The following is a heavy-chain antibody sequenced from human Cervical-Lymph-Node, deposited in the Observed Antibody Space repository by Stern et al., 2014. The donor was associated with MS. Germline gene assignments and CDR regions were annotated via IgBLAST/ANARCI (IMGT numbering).Heavy chain of an antibody. CDR3: AKAGNYYDSSGDYFDY. CDR2: ISGSGGST. D-gene: IGHD3-22*01. Sequence: VQLVESGGGLVQPGGSLRLSCAASGFTFSSYAMSWVRQAPGKGLEWVSAISGSGGSTYYADSVKGRFTISRDNSKNTLYLQMNSLRAEDTAVYYCAKAGNYYDSSGDYFDYWGQGTLVTVSS. V-gene: IGHV3-23*04. CDR1: GFTFSSYA. J-gene: IGHJ4*02.